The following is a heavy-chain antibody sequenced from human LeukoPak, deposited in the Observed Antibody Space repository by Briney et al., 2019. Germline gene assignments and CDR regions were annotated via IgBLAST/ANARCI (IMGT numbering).Heavy chain of an antibody. V-gene: IGHV3-33*06. Sequence: PGGSLRLSCAASGFSFSSYGFHWVRQAPGKGLEWVSAISYDGKNRHYADSVKGRFTISRDNSRNTVYLQMNSLRVEDTAVYYCAKTYSRESGYDFFFHYWGQGTRVTVSS. CDR2: ISYDGKNR. CDR3: AKTYSRESGYDFFFHY. J-gene: IGHJ4*02. D-gene: IGHD5-12*01. CDR1: GFSFSSYG.